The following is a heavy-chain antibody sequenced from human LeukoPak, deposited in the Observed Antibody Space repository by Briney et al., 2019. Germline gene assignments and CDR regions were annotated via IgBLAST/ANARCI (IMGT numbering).Heavy chain of an antibody. Sequence: ASVKVSCKASGGTFSSYAISWVRQAPGRGLEWMGGIIPIFGTANYAQKFQGRVTITADESTSTAYMELSSLRSEDTAVYYCARGGNSGSYFFENFDYWGQGTLVTVSS. D-gene: IGHD1-26*01. CDR2: IIPIFGTA. J-gene: IGHJ4*02. CDR1: GGTFSSYA. CDR3: ARGGNSGSYFFENFDY. V-gene: IGHV1-69*13.